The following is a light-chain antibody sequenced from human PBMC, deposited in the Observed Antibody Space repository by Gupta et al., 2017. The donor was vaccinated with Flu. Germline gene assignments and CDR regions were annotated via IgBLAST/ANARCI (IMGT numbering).Light chain of an antibody. CDR3: QSVASSATYV. CDR2: MDS. Sequence: HSGFWYQHKLDQAPVVLIYMDSDRPSGISERASGSMSGASDTLTISCVQEEDEADYYCQSVASSATYVFVSWTKATVL. J-gene: IGLJ1*01. CDR1: HS. V-gene: IGLV3-25*03.